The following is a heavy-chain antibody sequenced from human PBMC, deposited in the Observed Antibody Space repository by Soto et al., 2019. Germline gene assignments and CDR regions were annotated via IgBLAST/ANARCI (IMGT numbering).Heavy chain of an antibody. Sequence: ASVKVSCKASGYTFTGYYMHWVRQAPGQGLEWMGWINPNSGGTNYAQKFQGRVTMTRDTSISTAYMELSRLRSDDTAVYYCARSFTQGYNWNDILLNYYYSCCMVVWCQGTSVTVS. CDR3: ARSFTQGYNWNDILLNYYYSCCMVV. V-gene: IGHV1-2*02. CDR2: INPNSGGT. D-gene: IGHD1-1*01. CDR1: GYTFTGYY. J-gene: IGHJ6*02.